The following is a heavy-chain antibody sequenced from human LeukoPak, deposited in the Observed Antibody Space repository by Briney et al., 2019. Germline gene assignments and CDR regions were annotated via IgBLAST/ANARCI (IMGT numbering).Heavy chain of an antibody. CDR3: TKARGEGGGGVFDY. V-gene: IGHV1-18*01. D-gene: IGHD3-16*01. J-gene: IGHJ4*02. CDR1: GYTFTSYG. Sequence: ASVKVSCKASGYTFTSYGISWVRQAPGQGLEWMGWISAYNGNTNYAQKLQGRVTMTTDTSTSTAYMELRSLRSDDTAVYYSTKARGEGGGGVFDYWGQGTLVTVSS. CDR2: ISAYNGNT.